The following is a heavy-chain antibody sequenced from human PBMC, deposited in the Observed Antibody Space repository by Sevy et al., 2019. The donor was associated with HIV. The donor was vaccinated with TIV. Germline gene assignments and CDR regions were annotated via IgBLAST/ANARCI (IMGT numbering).Heavy chain of an antibody. Sequence: ASVKVSCKASGDTFSSYAISWVRQAPGQGLEWMGGIIPIFGTANYAQKFQGRVTITADESTSTAYMELSSLRSEDTAVYYCARMTTVTTHIYNWFDPWGQGTLVTVSS. CDR2: IIPIFGTA. D-gene: IGHD4-17*01. V-gene: IGHV1-69*13. CDR1: GDTFSSYA. CDR3: ARMTTVTTHIYNWFDP. J-gene: IGHJ5*02.